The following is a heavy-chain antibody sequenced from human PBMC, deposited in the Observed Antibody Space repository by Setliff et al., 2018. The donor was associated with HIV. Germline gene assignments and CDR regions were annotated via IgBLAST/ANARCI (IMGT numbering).Heavy chain of an antibody. CDR3: ARVPSGAAGLVRAGFYF. CDR1: GGPFTSA. D-gene: IGHD6-25*01. Sequence: GASVKVSCTASGGPFTSAFNWVRQVPGQGLEWMGWINIDSGHTNFAQKFQDRVTVTTDTSTNTTYMELRGLRSDDTATYYCARVPSGAAGLVRAGFYFWGQGTRVTAPQ. CDR2: INIDSGHT. J-gene: IGHJ4*01. V-gene: IGHV1-18*01.